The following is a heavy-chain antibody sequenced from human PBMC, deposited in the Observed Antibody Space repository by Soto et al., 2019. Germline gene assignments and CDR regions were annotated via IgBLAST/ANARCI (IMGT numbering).Heavy chain of an antibody. D-gene: IGHD2-15*01. CDR3: ARDDVHFCGCSCYGEHMYV. CDR1: GFTVSSNY. CDR2: IHSDGST. V-gene: IGHV3-66*01. Sequence: GGSLRLSCAASGFTVSSNYMSWVRQAPGKGLEWVSVIHSDGSTYYADSVKGRFTISRDNSKNTLYLQMNSLRAEDTAVYYCARDDVHFCGCSCYGEHMYVWGKGSSVTVSS. J-gene: IGHJ6*03.